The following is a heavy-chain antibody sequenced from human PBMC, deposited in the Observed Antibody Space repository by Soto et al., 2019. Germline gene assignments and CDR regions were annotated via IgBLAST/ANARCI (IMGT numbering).Heavy chain of an antibody. J-gene: IGHJ6*02. Sequence: QVQLVQSGAEVKKPGASVKVSCKASGYTFTRSGISWVRQAPGQGLEWMGWISTYNGDTNYAQTFQDVVTMSTDTSTSTAYMGLRSLRSDDTAVYYCAREGVAPYYYYGMGVWGQGTPVSVSS. CDR3: AREGVAPYYYYGMGV. D-gene: IGHD5-12*01. CDR1: GYTFTRSG. V-gene: IGHV1-18*01. CDR2: ISTYNGDT.